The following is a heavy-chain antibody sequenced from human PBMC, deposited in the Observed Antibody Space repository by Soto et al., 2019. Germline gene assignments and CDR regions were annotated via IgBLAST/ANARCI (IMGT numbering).Heavy chain of an antibody. CDR2: IKQDGSEK. Sequence: GGSLRLSCAASGFTFSSYWMSWVRQAPGKGLEWVANIKQDGSEKYYVDSVKGRFTISRDNAKNSLYLQMNSLRAEDTAVYYCASSSGWYDPHPYWFDPWGQGTLVTVSS. V-gene: IGHV3-7*01. CDR1: GFTFSSYW. D-gene: IGHD6-19*01. J-gene: IGHJ5*02. CDR3: ASSSGWYDPHPYWFDP.